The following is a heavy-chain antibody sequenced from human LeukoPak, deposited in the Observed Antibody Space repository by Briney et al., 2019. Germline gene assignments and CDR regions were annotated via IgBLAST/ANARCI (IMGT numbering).Heavy chain of an antibody. J-gene: IGHJ6*02. V-gene: IGHV3-11*01. D-gene: IGHD3-3*02. CDR3: ARGHFGLDV. CDR2: ISTRGSSV. Sequence: PGGSLRLSCAASGFTFSNYYMSWIRQAPGKGLEWVSYISTRGSSVYYADSVKGRFTISRDDAKNSLSLQMNSLRADDTAVYYCARGHFGLDVWGQGTTVTVSS. CDR1: GFTFSNYY.